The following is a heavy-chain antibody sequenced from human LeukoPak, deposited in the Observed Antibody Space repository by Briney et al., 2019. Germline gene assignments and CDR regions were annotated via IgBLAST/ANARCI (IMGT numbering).Heavy chain of an antibody. D-gene: IGHD5-18*01. Sequence: GGSLRLSCAASGFTFSGSAMHWVRQASGKGLEWVGRIRSKANGYATAYAASVKGRFTISRDDSKNTAYLQMNSLKTEDTAVYYCTRHWDTAMGDGYDYWGQGTLVTVSS. CDR2: IRSKANGYAT. CDR1: GFTFSGSA. V-gene: IGHV3-73*01. J-gene: IGHJ4*02. CDR3: TRHWDTAMGDGYDY.